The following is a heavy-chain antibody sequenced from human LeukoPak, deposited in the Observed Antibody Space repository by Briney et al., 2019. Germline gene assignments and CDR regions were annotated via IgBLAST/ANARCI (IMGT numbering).Heavy chain of an antibody. CDR2: ITTSSTYI. J-gene: IGHJ4*02. CDR3: ARSPSGYWDFDY. D-gene: IGHD6-13*01. V-gene: IGHV3-21*01. Sequence: GGSLRLSCAVSGFTFSTYIMNWVRQAPRKGLEWVSSITTSSTYIYYADSVKGRFTISRENAKNLLFLQMNSLRAEDTAVYYCARSPSGYWDFDYWGQGTLVTVSS. CDR1: GFTFSTYI.